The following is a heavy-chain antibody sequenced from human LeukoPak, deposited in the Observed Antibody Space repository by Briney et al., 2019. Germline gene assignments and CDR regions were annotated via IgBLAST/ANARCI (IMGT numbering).Heavy chain of an antibody. J-gene: IGHJ4*02. V-gene: IGHV1-2*06. Sequence: ASVKVSCKASGYTFTNYGISWVRQAPGQGLEWMGRINPNSGGTNYAQKFQGRVTMTRDTSISTAYMELSRLRSDDTAVYYCARDVNCSGGSCYRFDYWGQGTLVTVSS. CDR1: GYTFTNYG. CDR3: ARDVNCSGGSCYRFDY. D-gene: IGHD2-15*01. CDR2: INPNSGGT.